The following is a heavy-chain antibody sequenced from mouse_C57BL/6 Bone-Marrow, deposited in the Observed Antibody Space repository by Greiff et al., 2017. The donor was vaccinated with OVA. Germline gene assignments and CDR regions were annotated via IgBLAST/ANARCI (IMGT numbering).Heavy chain of an antibody. V-gene: IGHV1-58*01. D-gene: IGHD3-2*02. J-gene: IGHJ2*01. CDR2: IYIGNGYT. Sequence: VQLQQSGAELVRPGSSVKMSCKTSGYTFTSYGINWVKQRPGQGLEWIGYIYIGNGYTKYNEKFKGKATLTSDTSSSSAYMQLSSLTSEDSAIYFGARSAQLRLPVFDYWGQGTTLTVSS. CDR3: ARSAQLRLPVFDY. CDR1: GYTFTSYG.